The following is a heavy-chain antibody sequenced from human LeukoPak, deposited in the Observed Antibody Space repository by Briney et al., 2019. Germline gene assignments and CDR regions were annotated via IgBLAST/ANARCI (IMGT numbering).Heavy chain of an antibody. Sequence: SETLSLTCAVYGGSFSGYYWSWIRQPPGKGLEWIGEINHSGSTNYNPSLKSRVTISVDTSKNQFSLKLSSVTAADTAVYYCARGVRSAAGYYYMDVWGQGTLVTVSS. J-gene: IGHJ6*03. D-gene: IGHD4-17*01. CDR2: INHSGST. V-gene: IGHV4-34*01. CDR3: ARGVRSAAGYYYMDV. CDR1: GGSFSGYY.